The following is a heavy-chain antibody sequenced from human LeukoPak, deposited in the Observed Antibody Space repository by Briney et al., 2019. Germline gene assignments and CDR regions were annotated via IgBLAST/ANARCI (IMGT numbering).Heavy chain of an antibody. V-gene: IGHV3-48*01. J-gene: IGHJ3*02. CDR3: ASQLGDASDI. CDR1: GFTFSSYS. Sequence: GGSLRLSCAASGFTFSSYSMNWVRQAPGKGLEWVPYISSSSGNIYYADSVKGRFTISRDNGKNSLYLQMNSLRAEDTAVYYCASQLGDASDIWGQGTMVTVSS. CDR2: ISSSSGNI. D-gene: IGHD6-13*01.